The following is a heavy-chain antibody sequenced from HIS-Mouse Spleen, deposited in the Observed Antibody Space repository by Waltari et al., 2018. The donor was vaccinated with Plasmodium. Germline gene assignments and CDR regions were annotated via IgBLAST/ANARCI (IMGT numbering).Heavy chain of an antibody. Sequence: EVQLVESGGGWVQHGGSLRLPWAACGLTFSSAWMSWVRQAPGKGLELVANIKQDGSEKYYVDSVKRRFTISRDNAKNSLYLQMNSLRAEDTAVYYCASSWYWYFDLWGRGTLVTVSS. D-gene: IGHD6-13*01. V-gene: IGHV3-7*01. J-gene: IGHJ2*01. CDR1: GLTFSSAW. CDR3: ASSWYWYFDL. CDR2: IKQDGSEK.